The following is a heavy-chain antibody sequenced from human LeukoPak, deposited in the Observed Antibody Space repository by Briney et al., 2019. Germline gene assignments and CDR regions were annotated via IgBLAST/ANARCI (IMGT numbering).Heavy chain of an antibody. D-gene: IGHD6-6*01. CDR2: IYSGGSA. J-gene: IGHJ4*02. CDR1: GFTVSSNY. Sequence: GGSLRLSCAASGFTVSSNYMSWVRQAPGKGLEWVSVIYSGGSAYYADSVKGRFTISRDNSKNTLYLQMNSLRAEDTAVYYCARDKGTSYLSSFDYWGQGTLVTVSS. V-gene: IGHV3-66*01. CDR3: ARDKGTSYLSSFDY.